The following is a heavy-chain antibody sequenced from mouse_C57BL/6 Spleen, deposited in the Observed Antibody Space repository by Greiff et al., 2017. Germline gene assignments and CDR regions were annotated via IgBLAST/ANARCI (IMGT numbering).Heavy chain of an antibody. Sequence: QLQQSGAELVKPGASVKLSCKASGYTFTSYWMQWVKQRPGQGLEWIGEIDPSDSYTNYNQKFKGKATLTVDTSSSTAYMQLSSLTSEDSAVYYCARRGYGSSSYYFDYWGQGTTLTVSS. CDR3: ARRGYGSSSYYFDY. CDR1: GYTFTSYW. CDR2: IDPSDSYT. J-gene: IGHJ2*01. D-gene: IGHD1-1*01. V-gene: IGHV1-50*01.